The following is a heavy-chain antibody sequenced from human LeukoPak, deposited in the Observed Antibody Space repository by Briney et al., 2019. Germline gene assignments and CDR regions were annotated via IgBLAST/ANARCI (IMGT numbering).Heavy chain of an antibody. CDR1: GFSFGGYA. V-gene: IGHV3-9*01. J-gene: IGHJ2*01. D-gene: IGHD2-21*02. CDR3: VESGGYATAIRYFDL. CDR2: ISWNSGDI. Sequence: PGGSLRLSCAASGFSFGGYALHWVRQAPGKGLEWVASISWNSGDIVHADSVKGRFTISRDNAKNSLYLQMDSPRTEDTALYYCVESGGYATAIRYFDLWGRGTLVTVSS.